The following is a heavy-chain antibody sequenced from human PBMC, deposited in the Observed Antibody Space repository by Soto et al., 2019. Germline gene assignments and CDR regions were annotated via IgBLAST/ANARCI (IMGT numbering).Heavy chain of an antibody. D-gene: IGHD2-15*01. V-gene: IGHV5-51*01. CDR3: ARHISTFRSYSSPMDV. CDR1: GSSVSNYL. Sequence: GESLKISCKGSGSSVSNYLIGWARQMPGKGLEGKGVIDLGDSDTSYIPSFQGQVTNSAYKSTSAAYLQWNTLKASDTAMYYFARHISTFRSYSSPMDVWGQRPTVTVSS. CDR2: IDLGDSDT. J-gene: IGHJ6*02.